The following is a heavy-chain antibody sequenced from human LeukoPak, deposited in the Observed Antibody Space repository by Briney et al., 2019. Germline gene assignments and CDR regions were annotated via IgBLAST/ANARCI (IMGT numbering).Heavy chain of an antibody. CDR1: GGTFSSYA. CDR3: ATIGGLDSSGYYYDY. D-gene: IGHD3-22*01. J-gene: IGHJ4*02. V-gene: IGHV1-69*04. CDR2: IIPILGIA. Sequence: ASVKVSCKASGGTFSSYAINWVRQAPGQGLEWMGRIIPILGIANYAQKFQGRVTITADKSTSTAYMELSSLRSEDTAVYYCATIGGLDSSGYYYDYWGQGTLVTVSS.